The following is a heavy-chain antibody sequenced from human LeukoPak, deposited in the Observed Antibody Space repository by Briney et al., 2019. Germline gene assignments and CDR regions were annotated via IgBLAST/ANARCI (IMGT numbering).Heavy chain of an antibody. CDR3: ATDPHMVRGPLDY. Sequence: EASVKVSCKVSGYTLTELSMHWVRQAPGKGLEWMGGFDPEDGETIYAQKFQGRVTMTEDTSTDTAYMELSSLRSEDTAVYYCATDPHMVRGPLDYWGQGTLVTVSS. CDR2: FDPEDGET. CDR1: GYTLTELS. J-gene: IGHJ4*02. V-gene: IGHV1-24*01. D-gene: IGHD3-10*01.